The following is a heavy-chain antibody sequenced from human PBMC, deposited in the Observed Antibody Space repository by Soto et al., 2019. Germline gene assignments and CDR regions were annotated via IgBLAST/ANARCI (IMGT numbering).Heavy chain of an antibody. CDR2: ILNDASGH. Sequence: QVQLVESGGGVVQRGTSLRLSCAASGFTFSRHGMHWVRQTPGKGLEWLAVILNDASGHWYADSVKGRFTISRDNFENTLYLQMNGLILEDTAMYYCARDDDYPDNGFDYWGQGTLVTVSS. CDR1: GFTFSRHG. J-gene: IGHJ4*02. D-gene: IGHD4-17*01. CDR3: ARDDDYPDNGFDY. V-gene: IGHV3-33*01.